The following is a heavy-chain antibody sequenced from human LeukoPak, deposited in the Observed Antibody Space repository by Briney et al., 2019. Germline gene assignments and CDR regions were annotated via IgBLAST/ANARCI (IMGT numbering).Heavy chain of an antibody. Sequence: PSETLSLTCTVSGGSISSSSYYWGWVRQPPGKGPEWIGSIYYSGSTYYNPSLKSRVTISVDTSKNQFSLKLSSVTAADTAVYYCARHWGEYYYAPPDYWGQGTLVTVSS. V-gene: IGHV4-39*01. CDR1: GGSISSSSYY. CDR3: ARHWGEYYYAPPDY. J-gene: IGHJ4*02. D-gene: IGHD3-10*01. CDR2: IYYSGST.